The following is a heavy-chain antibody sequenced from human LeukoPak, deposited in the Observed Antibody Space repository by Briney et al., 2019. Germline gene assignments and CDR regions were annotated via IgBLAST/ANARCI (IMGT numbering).Heavy chain of an antibody. V-gene: IGHV1-69*13. Sequence: ASVKVSCKASGGTFSSYAISWVRQAPGQGLEWMGGIIPIFGTANYAQKFQGRVTITADESTSTAYMELSSLRSEDTAVYYCARDGPYSNYLFDYWGQGTLVTVSS. CDR1: GGTFSSYA. CDR2: IIPIFGTA. J-gene: IGHJ4*02. D-gene: IGHD4-11*01. CDR3: ARDGPYSNYLFDY.